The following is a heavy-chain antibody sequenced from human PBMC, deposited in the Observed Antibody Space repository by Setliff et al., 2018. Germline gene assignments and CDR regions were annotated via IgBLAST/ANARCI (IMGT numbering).Heavy chain of an antibody. Sequence: GGSLRLSCAASGFTFSGSAVYWVRQASGRGLEWVGRIRSKADSYAIAYAASVKARFTISRDDSKNTAYLQVNSLKTEDTAVYYCAITMTTGVDFFDYWGQGTLVTVPQ. V-gene: IGHV3-73*01. CDR3: AITMTTGVDFFDY. CDR1: GFTFSGSA. CDR2: IRSKADSYAI. J-gene: IGHJ4*02. D-gene: IGHD4-17*01.